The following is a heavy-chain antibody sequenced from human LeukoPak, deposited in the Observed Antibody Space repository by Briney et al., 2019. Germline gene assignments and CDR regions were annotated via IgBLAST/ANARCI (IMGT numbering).Heavy chain of an antibody. CDR3: ARARGSYSDY. J-gene: IGHJ4*02. D-gene: IGHD1-26*01. Sequence: GASVKVSCKASGYSFSTHWMHWVRQAPGQGLEWMGIINPSGGFTSYAQKLQGRVTVTRDMSTSTVYMELRSLRSDDTAVYYCARARGSYSDYWGQGTLVTVSS. CDR2: INPSGGFT. V-gene: IGHV1-46*01. CDR1: GYSFSTHW.